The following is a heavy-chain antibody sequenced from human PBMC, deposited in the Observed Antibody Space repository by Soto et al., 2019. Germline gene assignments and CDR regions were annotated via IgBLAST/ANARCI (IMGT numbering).Heavy chain of an antibody. Sequence: SVKVSCKASGVTFSSYAISWVRQAPGQGLEWMGGIIPISETTNYAQKFQGRVTITADESKSTAYMELSSLRSEDTAVYYCARSQGSSTSVDIYYYNYDGMEGWGQGTTVTVAS. CDR1: GVTFSSYA. CDR2: IIPISETT. D-gene: IGHD2-2*01. J-gene: IGHJ6*01. CDR3: ARSQGSSTSVDIYYYNYDGMEG. V-gene: IGHV1-69*13.